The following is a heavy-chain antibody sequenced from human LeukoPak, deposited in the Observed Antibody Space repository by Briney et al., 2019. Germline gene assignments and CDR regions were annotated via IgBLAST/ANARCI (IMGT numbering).Heavy chain of an antibody. D-gene: IGHD2-2*01. CDR1: GYTFTSYD. CDR2: KNPNSGNT. J-gene: IGHJ5*02. Sequence: ASVKVSCKASGYTFTSYDINWVRQATGQGLEWMGWKNPNSGNTGYAQKFQGRVTITRNTSISTAYMELSSLRSEDTAVYYCAGLAYCSSTSCYGFDPWGQGTLVTVSS. V-gene: IGHV1-8*03. CDR3: AGLAYCSSTSCYGFDP.